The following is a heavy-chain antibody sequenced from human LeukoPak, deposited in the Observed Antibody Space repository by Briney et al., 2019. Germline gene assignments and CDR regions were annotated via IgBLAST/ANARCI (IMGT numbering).Heavy chain of an antibody. CDR3: ARRIRNHFDY. Sequence: ASVKVSCKASGYTFSNYAIHWVRQAPGQGLEWMGGIIPIFGTANYAQKFQGRVTITADESTSTAYMELSSLRSEDTAVYYCARRIRNHFDYWGQGTLVTVSS. CDR2: IIPIFGTA. J-gene: IGHJ4*02. V-gene: IGHV1-69*13. CDR1: GYTFSNYA.